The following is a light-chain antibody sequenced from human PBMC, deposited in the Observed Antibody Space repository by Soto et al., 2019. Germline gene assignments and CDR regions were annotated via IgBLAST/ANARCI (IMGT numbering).Light chain of an antibody. CDR3: QQYVSSWT. CDR2: GAS. Sequence: EVFMTQSPSTLSVSPGGIATLSCRASETVATNLAWYQQKPGQAPRLLISGASTGAAGISDRFRGSGSGTDFTLTISRLGPEDFAVYYCQQYVSSWTFGQGTKVDIK. CDR1: ETVATN. J-gene: IGKJ1*01. V-gene: IGKV3-15*01.